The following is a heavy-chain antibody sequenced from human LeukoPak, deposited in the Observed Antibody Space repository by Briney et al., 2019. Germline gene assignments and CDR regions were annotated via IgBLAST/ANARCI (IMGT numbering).Heavy chain of an antibody. J-gene: IGHJ4*02. CDR3: ARGLGPYGGGY. Sequence: PSETLSLTCAVYGGSFSGYYWSWIRQPPGKGLEWIGEINHSGSTNYNPSLKSRVTISVDTSKNQFSLKLSSVTAADTAVYYCARGLGPYGGGYWGQGTLVTVSS. CDR1: GGSFSGYY. V-gene: IGHV4-34*01. CDR2: INHSGST. D-gene: IGHD1-26*01.